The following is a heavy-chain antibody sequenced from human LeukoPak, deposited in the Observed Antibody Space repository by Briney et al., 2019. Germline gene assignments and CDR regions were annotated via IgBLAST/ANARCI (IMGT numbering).Heavy chain of an antibody. D-gene: IGHD5-18*01. CDR1: GASVSSGSYY. V-gene: IGHV4-61*01. CDR2: IYYSGST. J-gene: IGHJ4*02. CDR3: ARGSRGYSYG. Sequence: KASGTLSLTCTVSGASVSSGSYYWSWIRQPPGKGLEWIGYIYYSGSTNYNPSLKSRVTISVDTSKNQFSLKLSSVTAADTAVYYCARGSRGYSYGWGQGTLVTVSS.